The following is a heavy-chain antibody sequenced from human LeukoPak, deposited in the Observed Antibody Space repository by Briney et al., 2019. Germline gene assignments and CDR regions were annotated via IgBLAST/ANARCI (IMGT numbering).Heavy chain of an antibody. D-gene: IGHD5-18*01. Sequence: PGGSLRLSCAASRFTFSSYGMSWVRQAPGKGLEWVSTISDNVGRTYYADSVEGRFTISRDNSKNTLYLQMNSLRAEDTAVYYCAEGYNYGYGYWGQGTLVTVSS. J-gene: IGHJ4*02. CDR2: ISDNVGRT. CDR3: AEGYNYGYGY. CDR1: RFTFSSYG. V-gene: IGHV3-23*01.